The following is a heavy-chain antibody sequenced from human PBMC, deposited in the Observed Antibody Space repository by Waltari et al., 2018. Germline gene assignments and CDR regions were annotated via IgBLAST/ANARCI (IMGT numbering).Heavy chain of an antibody. J-gene: IGHJ4*02. V-gene: IGHV3-74*01. Sequence: QLVASGGGLVQPGGSLKLSCAAPGLPFSYYWLHWVRQAPGKGLLSVAHINTYGSITNYADSVKGRFTISRDNAKNTLFLQMNSLRAEDTALYYCVLYSSEVLGDCWGRGTLVTVSS. CDR1: GLPFSYYW. D-gene: IGHD4-4*01. CDR3: VLYSSEVLGDC. CDR2: INTYGSIT.